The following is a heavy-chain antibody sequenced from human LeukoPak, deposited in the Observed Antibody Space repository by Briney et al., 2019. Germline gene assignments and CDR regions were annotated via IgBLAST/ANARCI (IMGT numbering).Heavy chain of an antibody. J-gene: IGHJ4*02. CDR2: IYYSGST. CDR1: GGSISSYY. D-gene: IGHD2-2*01. V-gene: IGHV4-59*01. CDR3: ARVACSSASCPKRGTFDY. Sequence: SETLSLTCTVSGGSISSYYWNWIRQPPGQGLEWIGYIYYSGSTNYNPSLESRVTISVHTSRNQFSLNLTSVTAADTAIYYCARVACSSASCPKRGTFDYWGQGPLVTVSS.